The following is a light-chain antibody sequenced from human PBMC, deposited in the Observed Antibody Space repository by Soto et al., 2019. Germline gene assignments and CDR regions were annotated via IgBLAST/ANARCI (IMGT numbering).Light chain of an antibody. J-gene: IGKJ1*01. CDR1: QSVSSN. V-gene: IGKV3-15*01. CDR3: QHYNSYSEA. Sequence: EIVMTQSPATLSVSPGERAILSCRASQSVSSNLAWYQHRPGQAPRLLIYAASTRATGIPGRFSGSGSGTEFTLTISSLQPDDFATYYCQHYNSYSEAFGQGTKVDIK. CDR2: AAS.